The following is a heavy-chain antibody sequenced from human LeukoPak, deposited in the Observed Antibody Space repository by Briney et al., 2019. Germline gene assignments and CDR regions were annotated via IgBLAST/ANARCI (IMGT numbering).Heavy chain of an antibody. CDR1: GFTFSDYW. Sequence: PGGSLRLSCAASGFTFSDYWMSWVRQAPGKGLEWVANIKQDAGEIRYVDSVKGRFTISRDNAKNTLYLQMNSLRAEDTAVYSCARDNYSAMDVWGQGTTIIVSS. J-gene: IGHJ6*02. CDR2: IKQDAGEI. CDR3: ARDNYSAMDV. V-gene: IGHV3-7*01.